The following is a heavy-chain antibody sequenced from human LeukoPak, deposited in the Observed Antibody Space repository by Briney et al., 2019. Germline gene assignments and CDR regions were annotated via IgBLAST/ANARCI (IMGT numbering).Heavy chain of an antibody. D-gene: IGHD3-3*01. J-gene: IGHJ3*02. V-gene: IGHV4-34*01. CDR3: ARRPRALVTIFGVVISAFDI. CDR2: INHSGST. CDR1: GGSFSGYY. Sequence: PSETLSLTCAVYGGSFSGYYWSWIRQPPWKGLEWIGEINHSGSTNYSPSLKSRVTISVDTSKNQFSLKLSSVTAADTAVYYCARRPRALVTIFGVVISAFDIWGQGTMVTVSS.